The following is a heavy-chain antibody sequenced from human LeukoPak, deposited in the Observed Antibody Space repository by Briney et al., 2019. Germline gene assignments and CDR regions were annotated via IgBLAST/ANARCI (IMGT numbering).Heavy chain of an antibody. CDR1: GFTFSSYA. J-gene: IGHJ3*02. CDR3: AKDQPPELYYYDRSGYFADAFDS. D-gene: IGHD3-22*01. V-gene: IGHV3-30*14. CDR2: LSHDGSNQ. Sequence: PGGSLRLSCAASGFTFSSYAMHWVRQAPGKGLEWVTVLSHDGSNQYSADSVKSRYTISSDNSQKTLYLQMNSLSAEDTAVYYCAKDQPPELYYYDRSGYFADAFDSWGQGTMVTVSS.